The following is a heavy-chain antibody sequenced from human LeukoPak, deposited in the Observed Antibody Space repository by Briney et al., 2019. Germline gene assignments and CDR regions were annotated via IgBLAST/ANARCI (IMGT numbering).Heavy chain of an antibody. CDR3: AKVAYDFWSGYYSDDY. CDR1: GFTFSSYG. Sequence: PGGSLRLSCAAPGFTFSSYGMHWVRQAPGKGLEWVAFIRYDGSNKYYADSVKGRFTISRDNENTVYLQMKSLRAEDTAVYYCAKVAYDFWSGYYSDDYWGQGTLVTVSS. J-gene: IGHJ4*02. CDR2: IRYDGSNK. D-gene: IGHD3-3*01. V-gene: IGHV3-30*02.